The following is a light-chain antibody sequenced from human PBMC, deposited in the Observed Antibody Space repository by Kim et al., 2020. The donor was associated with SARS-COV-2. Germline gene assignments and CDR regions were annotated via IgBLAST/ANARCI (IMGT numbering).Light chain of an antibody. CDR2: AAS. CDR3: QQTDTLPIT. Sequence: DMQMTQSPSSVSASVGDRVTITCRASQGISSWLAWYQQKPGKAPQLLIYAASSLQSGVPSRFSGSGFGTDFTLTISSLQPEDFATYYCQQTDTLPITFGQGTRLEIK. CDR1: QGISSW. V-gene: IGKV1-12*01. J-gene: IGKJ5*01.